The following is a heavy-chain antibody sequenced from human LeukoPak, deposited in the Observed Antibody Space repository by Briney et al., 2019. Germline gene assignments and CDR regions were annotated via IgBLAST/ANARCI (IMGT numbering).Heavy chain of an antibody. J-gene: IGHJ2*01. CDR1: GFTFSSYW. CDR3: AGLVFPDWNPSWYFDL. CDR2: IKQDGSEK. D-gene: IGHD1-1*01. Sequence: GGSLRLSCAASGFTFSSYWMSWVRQAPGKGLEWVANIKQDGSEKYYVDSVKGRFTISRDNAKNSLYLQMNSLRAEDTAGCCGAGLVFPDWNPSWYFDLWGRGTLVTVSS. V-gene: IGHV3-7*01.